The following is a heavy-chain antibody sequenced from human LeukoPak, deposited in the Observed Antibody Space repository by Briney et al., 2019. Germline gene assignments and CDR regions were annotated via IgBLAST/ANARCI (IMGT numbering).Heavy chain of an antibody. V-gene: IGHV3-53*01. Sequence: GGSLRLSCAASGFTVGSNYMSWVRQAPGKGLDWVSIIYSNGDTYHADSVKGRFTISRDNSKNTLNLQMNSLRAEDTAVYYCARVPGSVWGQGTTVTVSS. CDR1: GFTVGSNY. CDR3: ARVPGSV. CDR2: IYSNGDT. D-gene: IGHD1-1*01. J-gene: IGHJ6*02.